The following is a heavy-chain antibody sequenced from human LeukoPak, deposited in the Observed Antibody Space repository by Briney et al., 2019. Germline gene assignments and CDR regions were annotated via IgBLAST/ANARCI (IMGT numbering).Heavy chain of an antibody. V-gene: IGHV3-21*01. CDR1: GFTFSSYS. CDR2: ISSSSSYI. J-gene: IGHJ6*02. CDR3: AREEIVVVPAAINYYYYGMDV. D-gene: IGHD2-2*02. Sequence: GGSLRLSCAASGFTFSSYSMNWVRQAPGKGLEWVSSISSSSSYIYYADSVKGRFTISRDNAKNSLYLQMNSLRAEDTAVYYCAREEIVVVPAAINYYYYGMDVWGQGTTVTVSS.